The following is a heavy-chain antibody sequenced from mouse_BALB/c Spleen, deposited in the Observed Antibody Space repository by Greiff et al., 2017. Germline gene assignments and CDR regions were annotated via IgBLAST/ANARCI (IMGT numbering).Heavy chain of an antibody. Sequence: VQLQQSGPELVKPGASVKISCKASGYTFTDYNMHWVKQSHGKSLEWIGYIYPYNGGTGYNQKFKSKATLTVDNSSSTAYMELRSLTSEDSAVYYCARWGTTVPFDYWGQGTTLTVSA. CDR3: ARWGTTVPFDY. CDR1: GYTFTDYN. V-gene: IGHV1S29*02. J-gene: IGHJ2*01. CDR2: IYPYNGGT. D-gene: IGHD1-1*01.